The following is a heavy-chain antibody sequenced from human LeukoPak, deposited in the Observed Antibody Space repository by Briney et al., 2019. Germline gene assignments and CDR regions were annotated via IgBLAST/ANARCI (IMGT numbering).Heavy chain of an antibody. CDR2: ISSSGSTI. CDR1: GFTLSDYY. J-gene: IGHJ4*02. Sequence: GGSLRLSCAASGFTLSDYYMSWIRQAPGKGLEWVSYISSSGSTIYNADSVQGRFTISRDNAKNSLYLQMNSLRAEDTAVYYCARDLFYGSGSEPGGWGQGTLVTVSS. CDR3: ARDLFYGSGSEPGG. V-gene: IGHV3-11*04. D-gene: IGHD3-10*01.